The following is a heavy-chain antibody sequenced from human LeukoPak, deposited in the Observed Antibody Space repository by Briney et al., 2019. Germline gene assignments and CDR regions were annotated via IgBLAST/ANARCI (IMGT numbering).Heavy chain of an antibody. D-gene: IGHD1-26*01. CDR2: IYYSGST. CDR3: ARASSGSYLNWFDP. Sequence: SETLSLTCTVSGGSISSYYWSWIRQPPGKGLEWVGHIYYSGSTNYNPSLKSRVTISVDTSKNPFSLKLSSVTAADTAVYYCARASSGSYLNWFDPWGQGTLVTVSS. CDR1: GGSISSYY. V-gene: IGHV4-59*08. J-gene: IGHJ5*02.